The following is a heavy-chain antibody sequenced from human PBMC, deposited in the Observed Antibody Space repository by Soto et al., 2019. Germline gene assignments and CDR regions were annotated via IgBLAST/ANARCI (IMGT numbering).Heavy chain of an antibody. CDR2: ISSSSSYI. D-gene: IGHD2-2*01. J-gene: IGHJ4*02. CDR3: ARDPGSYSSTYYFDY. Sequence: EVQLVESGGGLVKPGGSLRLSCAASGFTFSSYSMNWFRQAPGKGLEWVSSISSSSSYIYYADSVKGRFTISRDNAKNSLYLQMNSLRAEDTAVYYCARDPGSYSSTYYFDYWGQGTLVTVSS. V-gene: IGHV3-21*01. CDR1: GFTFSSYS.